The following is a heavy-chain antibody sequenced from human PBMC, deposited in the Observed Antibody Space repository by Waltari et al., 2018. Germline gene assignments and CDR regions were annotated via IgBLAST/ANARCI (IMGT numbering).Heavy chain of an antibody. V-gene: IGHV4-59*01. CDR2: IYYSGST. Sequence: QVQLQESGPGRVKPSETLSPTCTAPVGSLSRYNWRWVRRPPGKGLEWIGYIYYSGSTNYNPSLKRGVTISVDTSKNQFSLKLSSVTAADTAVYYCAREAVAAKGVHAFDIWGQGTMVTVSS. CDR1: VGSLSRYN. J-gene: IGHJ3*02. CDR3: AREAVAAKGVHAFDI. D-gene: IGHD6-19*01.